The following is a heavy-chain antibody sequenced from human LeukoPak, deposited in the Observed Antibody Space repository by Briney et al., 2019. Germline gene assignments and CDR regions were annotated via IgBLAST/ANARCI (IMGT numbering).Heavy chain of an antibody. CDR1: GFTFSDYG. Sequence: PGGSLRLSCGASGFTFSDYGMHWVRQAPGKGLEWVAFIRNDGGNEYYADSVKGRFTVPRDNSKNTVFLQMSSLRAEDTAVYYXXKDPLLGXQGTLVTVSS. CDR3: XKDPLL. CDR2: IRNDGGNE. V-gene: IGHV3-30*02. J-gene: IGHJ4*02.